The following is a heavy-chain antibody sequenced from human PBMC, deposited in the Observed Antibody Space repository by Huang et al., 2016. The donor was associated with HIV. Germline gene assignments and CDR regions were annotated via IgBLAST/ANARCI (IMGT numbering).Heavy chain of an antibody. D-gene: IGHD3-22*01. CDR1: GYTFRTYS. CDR3: VRDSSSGLQLRY. V-gene: IGHV3-48*01. CDR2: ISKTSGTT. J-gene: IGHJ4*02. Sequence: EVQLVESGGGLAQSGGSLRLSCVASGYTFRTYSMIWVRQAPGKGLEWVSYISKTSGTTSYAESWKGRVTVSRDNVKNALYLQMNRLRVEDTAMYYCVRDSSSGLQLRYWGQGALVIVS.